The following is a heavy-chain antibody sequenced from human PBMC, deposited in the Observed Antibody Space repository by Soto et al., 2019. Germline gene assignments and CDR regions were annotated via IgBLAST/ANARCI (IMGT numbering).Heavy chain of an antibody. J-gene: IGHJ4*02. CDR1: GFTFSSYS. D-gene: IGHD6-6*01. CDR3: ARADNEYSSSSVTDY. Sequence: GGSLRLSCAVSGFTFSSYSMNWVRQAPGKGLEWVSSISSSSSYIYYADSVKGRFTISRDNAKNSLYLQMNSLRAEDTAVYYCARADNEYSSSSVTDYWRQGTLVTVSS. V-gene: IGHV3-21*01. CDR2: ISSSSSYI.